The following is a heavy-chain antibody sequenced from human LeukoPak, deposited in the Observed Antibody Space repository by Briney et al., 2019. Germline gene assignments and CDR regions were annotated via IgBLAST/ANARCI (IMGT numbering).Heavy chain of an antibody. CDR2: INWNGGAT. CDR3: ARYYYDRSGYYHPFDY. CDR1: GFTFDDYG. J-gene: IGHJ4*02. V-gene: IGHV3-20*04. D-gene: IGHD3-22*01. Sequence: GGSLRLSCAASGFTFDDYGMTWVRQAPGKGLEWVSGINWNGGATNYADSVQGRFTISRDNAKNSLYLQMNSLRAEDTAFYYCARYYYDRSGYYHPFDYWGQGTLVTVSS.